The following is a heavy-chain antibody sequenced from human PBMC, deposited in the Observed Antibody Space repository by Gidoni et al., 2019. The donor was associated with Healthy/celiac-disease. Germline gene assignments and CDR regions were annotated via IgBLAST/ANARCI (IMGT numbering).Heavy chain of an antibody. CDR3: ARDCGGYDSSGYYRAAAFDI. CDR1: GYSISSGSY. J-gene: IGHJ3*02. D-gene: IGHD3-22*01. CDR2: IYHSGST. Sequence: QVQLQESGPGLVKPSETLSLTCTVSGYSISSGSYWGWIRQPPGKGLEWIGSIYHSGSTYYNPSLKSRVTISVDTSKNQFSLKLSSVTAADTAVYYCARDCGGYDSSGYYRAAAFDIWGQGTMVTVSS. V-gene: IGHV4-38-2*02.